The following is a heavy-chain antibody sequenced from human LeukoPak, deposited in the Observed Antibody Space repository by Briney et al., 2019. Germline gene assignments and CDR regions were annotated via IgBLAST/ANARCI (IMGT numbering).Heavy chain of an antibody. V-gene: IGHV4-34*12. CDR1: GASFSGYY. D-gene: IGHD4-23*01. CDR2: IIHTGST. CDR3: AREGGGNSY. J-gene: IGHJ4*02. Sequence: PSETLSLTCAVSGASFSGYYWSWIRQSPGKGLKWIGEIIHTGSTNYNPSLKSRVTISIDTSKNQLSLKLSSVTAADTAVYYCAREGGGNSYWGQGTLVTVST.